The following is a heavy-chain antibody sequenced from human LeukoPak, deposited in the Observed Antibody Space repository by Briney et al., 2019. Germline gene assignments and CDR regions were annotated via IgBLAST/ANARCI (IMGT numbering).Heavy chain of an antibody. J-gene: IGHJ6*02. V-gene: IGHV3-21*01. D-gene: IGHD2-15*01. CDR3: ARFSYCSGGSCYPYGMDV. CDR2: ISSSSSYI. Sequence: GGSLRLSCAASGFTFSSYSMNWVRQAPGKGLEWVSSISSSSSYIYYADSVKGRFTISRDNAKNSLYLQMNSLRAGDTAVYYCARFSYCSGGSCYPYGMDVWGQGTTVTVSS. CDR1: GFTFSSYS.